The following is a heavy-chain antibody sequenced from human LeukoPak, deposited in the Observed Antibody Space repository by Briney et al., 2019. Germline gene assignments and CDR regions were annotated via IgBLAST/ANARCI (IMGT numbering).Heavy chain of an antibody. D-gene: IGHD2-8*02. CDR3: ARDAGGGTGHFDY. Sequence: SETLSLTCTVSGGFISSYYRSWIRQPAGKGLEWIGRIYTSGSTNYNPSLKSGVTISVDKFKNQFSLKLSSVTAADTAVYYCARDAGGGTGHFDYWGQGTLVTVSS. CDR1: GGFISSYY. V-gene: IGHV4-4*07. CDR2: IYTSGST. J-gene: IGHJ4*02.